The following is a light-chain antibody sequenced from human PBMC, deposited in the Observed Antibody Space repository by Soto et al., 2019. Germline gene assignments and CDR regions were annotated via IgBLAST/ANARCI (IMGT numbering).Light chain of an antibody. CDR2: GAS. CDR3: QQYNNWPFA. CDR1: QSVSSN. Sequence: EIVMTQSPATLSVSPGERATLSCRASQSVSSNLAWYQQKPGQAPRLLIYGASTRATGIPARFSGSGSGTEFTLTIGSLQSDDCAVYYCQQYNNWPFAFGPGTKVDIK. V-gene: IGKV3-15*01. J-gene: IGKJ3*01.